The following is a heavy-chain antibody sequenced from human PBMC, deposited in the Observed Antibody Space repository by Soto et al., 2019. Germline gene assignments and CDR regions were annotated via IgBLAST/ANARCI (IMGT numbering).Heavy chain of an antibody. D-gene: IGHD5-12*01. Sequence: QVQLVQSGAEVRQPASSVKVSCKTSGATFSSYAITWVRQAPGQGLEWMGGIVPTVDTSTYEQKFQGRVTITADKFTNTVYIELSSLRSDDTAVYYCVRVVAIPGYPDNWGQGTLVTVSS. CDR1: GATFSSYA. CDR3: VRVVAIPGYPDN. J-gene: IGHJ4*02. CDR2: IVPTVDTS. V-gene: IGHV1-69*14.